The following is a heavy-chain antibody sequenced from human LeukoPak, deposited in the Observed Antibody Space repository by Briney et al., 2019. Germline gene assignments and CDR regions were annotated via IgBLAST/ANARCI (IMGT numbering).Heavy chain of an antibody. CDR1: GGSISSGGYY. V-gene: IGHV4-31*03. Sequence: SQTLSLTCTVSGGSISSGGYYWSWIRQHPGKGLEWIGYIYYSGSTYFNPSLKSRVTISVDTSKNQFSLKLSSVTAADTAVYYRARAVGYCSSTSCHPRWFDPWGQGTLVTVSS. CDR2: IYYSGST. D-gene: IGHD2-2*01. J-gene: IGHJ5*02. CDR3: ARAVGYCSSTSCHPRWFDP.